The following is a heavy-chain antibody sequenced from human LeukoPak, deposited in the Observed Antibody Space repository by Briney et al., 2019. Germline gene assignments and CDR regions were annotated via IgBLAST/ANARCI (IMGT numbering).Heavy chain of an antibody. V-gene: IGHV3-7*01. CDR3: ARYEYYDSSGYSPDAFDI. D-gene: IGHD3-22*01. CDR2: IKQDGSEK. CDR1: GFTSSSYW. J-gene: IGHJ3*02. Sequence: GGPLRLSCAASGFTSSSYWMSWVRQAPGKGLEWVANIKQDGSEKYYVDSVKGRFTISRDNAKNSLYLQMNSLRAEDTAVYYCARYEYYDSSGYSPDAFDIWGQGTMVTVSS.